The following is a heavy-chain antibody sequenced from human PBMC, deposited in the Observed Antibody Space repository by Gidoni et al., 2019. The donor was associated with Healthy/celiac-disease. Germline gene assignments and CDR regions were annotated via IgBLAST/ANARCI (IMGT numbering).Heavy chain of an antibody. Sequence: QVQLQESGPGLVKPSETLSLTCTVSGGSISNYSCRWIRQPPGTGLEWNGSIYYSGSTNCNPSLKGRVTISVETAKSQFSLKLSSVTAADTAVDYWARESDSTMFGVRPGIFDPWGQGTLVTVSS. D-gene: IGHD3-3*01. V-gene: IGHV4-59*01. CDR2: IYYSGST. J-gene: IGHJ5*02. CDR3: ARESDSTMFGVRPGIFDP. CDR1: GGSISNYS.